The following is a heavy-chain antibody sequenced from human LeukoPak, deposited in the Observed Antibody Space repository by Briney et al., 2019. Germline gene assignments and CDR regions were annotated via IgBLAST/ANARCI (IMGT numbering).Heavy chain of an antibody. J-gene: IGHJ4*02. CDR1: GGSFSRYA. V-gene: IGHV1-69*13. D-gene: IGHD6-19*01. CDR2: IIPIFGTA. Sequence: SVKVSCKASGGSFSRYAISWVRQAPGRGLEWMGGIIPIFGTAIYAQKFQGRVTITADESTSTAYMELSSLRSEDTAVYYCARMAVAGTYFDYWGQGTLVTVSS. CDR3: ARMAVAGTYFDY.